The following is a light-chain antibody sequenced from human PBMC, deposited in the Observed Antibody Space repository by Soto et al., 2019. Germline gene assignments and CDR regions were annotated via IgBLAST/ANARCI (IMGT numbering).Light chain of an antibody. CDR3: AAWDDSLNGRV. Sequence: QSVLTQPPSASGTPGQRVTISCSGSSSNIGSNTVNWYQQLPGTAPKLVIYSNDQRPSGVPDRFSGSKSATSASLAISGLQSEDEADYYCAAWDDSLNGRVFGGGTKLTAL. V-gene: IGLV1-44*01. CDR2: SND. CDR1: SSNIGSNT. J-gene: IGLJ2*01.